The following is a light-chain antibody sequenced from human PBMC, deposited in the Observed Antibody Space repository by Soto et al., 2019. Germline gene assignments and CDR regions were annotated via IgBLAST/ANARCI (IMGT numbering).Light chain of an antibody. CDR2: DVS. Sequence: QSVLTQPASVSGSPGQSITVSCIGTSSDIASYNYVSWYQQRPGKVPKLMIYDVSNRPSGVSNRFSGSKSGNTASLTISGLQAEDEADYYCTSFTTADTHVFGTGTKVTVL. CDR1: SSDIASYNY. CDR3: TSFTTADTHV. J-gene: IGLJ1*01. V-gene: IGLV2-14*03.